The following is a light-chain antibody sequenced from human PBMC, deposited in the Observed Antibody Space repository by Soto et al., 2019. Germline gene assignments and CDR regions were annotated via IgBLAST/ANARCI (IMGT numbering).Light chain of an antibody. CDR2: HAS. CDR1: QSVSSSY. CDR3: QQEDCSSYT. Sequence: EIVLTQSPGTLSLSPGERATLSCRASQSVSSSYLAWYQQKPGQDPRLLIYHASSRATGIPDRFSGSGSGTGFTLASSRLEPEEVAVYYGQQEDCSSYTFGQGTKVEIK. J-gene: IGKJ2*01. V-gene: IGKV3-20*01.